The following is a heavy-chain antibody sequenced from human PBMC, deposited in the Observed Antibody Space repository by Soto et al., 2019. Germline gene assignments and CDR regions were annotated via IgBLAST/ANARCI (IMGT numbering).Heavy chain of an antibody. CDR1: GFTFSNYG. J-gene: IGHJ4*02. V-gene: IGHV3-30*03. Sequence: QVQLVESGGDVVQPGSSLRLACAASGFTFSNYGMHWVRQAPGEGLEWVAYVSYDAANKYYADSVRGRFTISRDNSENTLHLQMDSLSGADSALYFCASGTSFDHWGQGTPVSVSS. CDR2: VSYDAANK. CDR3: ASGTSFDH.